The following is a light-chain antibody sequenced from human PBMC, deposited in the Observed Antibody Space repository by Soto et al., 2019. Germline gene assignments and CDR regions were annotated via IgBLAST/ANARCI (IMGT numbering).Light chain of an antibody. CDR1: SSNIGSNT. J-gene: IGLJ3*02. CDR2: CNN. V-gene: IGLV1-44*01. CDR3: AAWDDSLNGPWV. Sequence: QSVLTQPPSASCTPGQRVIISFSGSSSNIGSNTVNWYQQLPGTAPKLLIYCNNQRPSGVPDRLSGSKSGTSASLVISGLQSEDESDYYCAAWDDSLNGPWVFGGGTKLTVL.